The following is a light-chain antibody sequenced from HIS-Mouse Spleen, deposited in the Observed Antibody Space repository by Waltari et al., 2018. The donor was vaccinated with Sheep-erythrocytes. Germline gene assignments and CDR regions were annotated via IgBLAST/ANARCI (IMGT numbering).Light chain of an antibody. V-gene: IGLV3-1*01. CDR3: QAWDSSTAWNVV. Sequence: SYELTQPPSVSVSPGQTASITCSGDKLGDKYACWYQQKPGQSPVLVIYQDSKRPSGIPGRFSGSNSGNTATLNISGTQAMDEADYYCQAWDSSTAWNVVFGGGTKLTVL. CDR1: KLGDKY. J-gene: IGLJ2*01. CDR2: QDS.